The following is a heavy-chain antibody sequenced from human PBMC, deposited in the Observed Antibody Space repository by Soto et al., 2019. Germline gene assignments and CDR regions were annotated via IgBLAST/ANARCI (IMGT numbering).Heavy chain of an antibody. CDR3: AKQEQQLVLKYYFDY. V-gene: IGHV3-23*01. CDR1: GFTFSSYA. Sequence: PWGFLRLSCAASGFTFSSYAMSWVRQAPGKGLEWVSAISGSGGSTYYADSVKGRFTISRGNSKNTLYLQMNSLRAEDTAVYYCAKQEQQLVLKYYFDYWGQGTLVTVSS. D-gene: IGHD6-13*01. CDR2: ISGSGGST. J-gene: IGHJ4*02.